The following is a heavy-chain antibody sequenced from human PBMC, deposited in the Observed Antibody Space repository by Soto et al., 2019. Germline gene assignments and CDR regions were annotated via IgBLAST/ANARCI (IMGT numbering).Heavy chain of an antibody. CDR2: IIPIFGTA. Sequence: SVKVSCKASGGTFSSYAISWVRQAPGQGLEWMGGIIPIFGTANYAQKFQGRVTITADESTGTAYMELSSLRSEDTAVYYCARGTSYRYYFDYWGQGTLVTVSS. V-gene: IGHV1-69*13. D-gene: IGHD2-2*01. CDR3: ARGTSYRYYFDY. J-gene: IGHJ4*02. CDR1: GGTFSSYA.